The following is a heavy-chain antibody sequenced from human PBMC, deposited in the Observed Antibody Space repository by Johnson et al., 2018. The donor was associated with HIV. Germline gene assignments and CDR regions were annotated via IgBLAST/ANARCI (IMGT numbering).Heavy chain of an antibody. CDR1: GFTFDDYG. V-gene: IGHV3-30*03. J-gene: IGHJ3*02. CDR2: MSFDGNNR. Sequence: QVQLVESGGGVVRPGGSLRLSCAASGFTFDDYGMSWVRQAPGKGLEWVAVMSFDGNNRYYADSVKGRFTISRDNSENTLYLQMNSLRAEDTAVYYCAREYYYESPEAFDIWGQGTMVTVSA. D-gene: IGHD3-22*01. CDR3: AREYYYESPEAFDI.